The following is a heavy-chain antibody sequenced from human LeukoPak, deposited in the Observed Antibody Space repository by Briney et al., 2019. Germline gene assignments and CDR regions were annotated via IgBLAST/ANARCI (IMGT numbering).Heavy chain of an antibody. CDR3: ARETSEGDREPTGYFDY. V-gene: IGHV1-18*01. D-gene: IGHD1-1*01. CDR2: ISGYNGRT. J-gene: IGHJ4*02. CDR1: GYSFPVFG. Sequence: GASVTVSCKTSGYSFPVFGISWVRQAPGQGLEWMGWISGYNGRTIYAQTVQDRVTMTTDTSTTTVYMELRSLKFNDTAVYYCARETSEGDREPTGYFDYWGQGSLVIVSS.